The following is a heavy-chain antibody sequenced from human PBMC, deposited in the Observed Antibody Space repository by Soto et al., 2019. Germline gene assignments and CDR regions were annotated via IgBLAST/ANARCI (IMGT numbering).Heavy chain of an antibody. J-gene: IGHJ5*02. V-gene: IGHV1-69*13. CDR3: ARGPEWLRFAPSPRSGWFDP. CDR2: IIPIFGTA. Sequence: SVKVSCKASGGTFSSYAISWVRQAPGQGLEWMGGIIPIFGTANYAQKSQGRVTITADESTSTAYMELSSLRSEDTAVYYCARGPEWLRFAPSPRSGWFDPWGQGTLVTVSS. D-gene: IGHD5-12*01. CDR1: GGTFSSYA.